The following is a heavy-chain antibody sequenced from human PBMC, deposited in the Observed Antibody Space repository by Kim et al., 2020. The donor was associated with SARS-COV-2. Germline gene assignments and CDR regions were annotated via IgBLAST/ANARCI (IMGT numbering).Heavy chain of an antibody. Sequence: GGSLRLSCAASGFTFSSYEMNWVRQAPGKGLEWVSYISSSGSTIYYADSVKGRFTISRDNAKNSLYLQMNSLRAEDTAVYYCARESGDSYPLDAFDIWGQGTMGTVSS. J-gene: IGHJ3*02. CDR3: ARESGDSYPLDAFDI. V-gene: IGHV3-48*03. CDR2: ISSSGSTI. D-gene: IGHD5-18*01. CDR1: GFTFSSYE.